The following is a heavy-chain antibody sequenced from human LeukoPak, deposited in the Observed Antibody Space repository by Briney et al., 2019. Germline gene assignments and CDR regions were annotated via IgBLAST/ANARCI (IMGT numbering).Heavy chain of an antibody. CDR2: ISYDGSNK. CDR3: ARGPSSNWSGLDF. J-gene: IGHJ4*02. D-gene: IGHD6-13*01. CDR1: GFTFSSYA. V-gene: IGHV3-30*04. Sequence: GGSLRLSCAASGFTFSSYAMHWVRQAPGKGLEWVSVISYDGSNKYYADSVKGRFTVSRDNAKNTLYLQVNNLRAEDTAVYYCARGPSSNWSGLDFWGQGTLLTVSS.